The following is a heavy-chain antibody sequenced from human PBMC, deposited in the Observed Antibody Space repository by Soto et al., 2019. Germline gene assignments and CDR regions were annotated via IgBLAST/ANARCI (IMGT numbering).Heavy chain of an antibody. CDR3: ARDRVESGYPEYFQH. V-gene: IGHV3-53*01. D-gene: IGHD3-22*01. J-gene: IGHJ1*01. Sequence: GGSQRLSCAASGFTVSSNYFSWVRQAPGKGLEWVSVIYSGGSTYYADSVKGRFTISRDNSKNTLYLQMNSLRAEDKAVYYCARDRVESGYPEYFQHWGQGTLVTVSS. CDR2: IYSGGST. CDR1: GFTVSSNY.